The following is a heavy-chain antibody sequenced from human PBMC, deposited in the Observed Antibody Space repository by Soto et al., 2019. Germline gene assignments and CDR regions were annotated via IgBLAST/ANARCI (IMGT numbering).Heavy chain of an antibody. D-gene: IGHD5-12*01. CDR2: INAGNGNT. CDR3: ANSGYDPENIYYFDY. J-gene: IGHJ4*02. CDR1: GYTFTSYA. V-gene: IGHV1-3*01. Sequence: QVQLVQSGAEVKKPGASVKVSCKASGYTFTSYAMHWVRQAPGQRLEWMGWINAGNGNTKYSQKFQGRVTITRDTSASTAYMELSSLRSEDTAVYYCANSGYDPENIYYFDYWGQGTLVTVSS.